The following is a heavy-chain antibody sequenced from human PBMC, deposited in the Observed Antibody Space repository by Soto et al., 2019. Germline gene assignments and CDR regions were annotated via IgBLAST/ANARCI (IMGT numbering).Heavy chain of an antibody. V-gene: IGHV1-18*01. D-gene: IGHD6-6*01. J-gene: IGHJ6*02. CDR3: ARDLGYSSSYYGKDV. Sequence: QVQLVQSGAEVKKPGASVKVSCKASGYTFTSYGISWVRQAPGQGLEWMGWISAYNGNTNYAQKLQGRVTMTTDTSTRTANMELRSLRSDDTAVYYCARDLGYSSSYYGKDVWGQGPTVTVSS. CDR1: GYTFTSYG. CDR2: ISAYNGNT.